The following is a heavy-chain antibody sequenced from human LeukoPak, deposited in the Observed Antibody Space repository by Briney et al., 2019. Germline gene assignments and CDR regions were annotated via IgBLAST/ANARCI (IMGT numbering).Heavy chain of an antibody. CDR1: GFTFSNYW. CDR3: ARSPSGYHNKGPSEY. CDR2: IKQDGSET. Sequence: LAGGSLRLSCAASGFTFSNYWMNWVRQAPGKGLEWVANIKQDGSETYYVDSVKGRFTISRDNAKNSLYLQMNSLGADDTALYHCARSPSGYHNKGPSEYWGQGNLVTVSS. J-gene: IGHJ4*02. D-gene: IGHD3-3*01. V-gene: IGHV3-7*03.